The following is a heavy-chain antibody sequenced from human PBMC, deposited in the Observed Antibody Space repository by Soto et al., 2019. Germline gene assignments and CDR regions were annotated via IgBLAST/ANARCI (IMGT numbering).Heavy chain of an antibody. V-gene: IGHV4-59*01. CDR2: IYYSGST. CDR3: ARERTTYCYDSSGSHPGYYFDY. CDR1: GGSISSYY. Sequence: SETLSLTCTVSGGSISSYYWSWIRQPPGKGLEWVGYIYYSGSTNYNPSLKSRVTISVDTSKNQFSLKLSSVTAADTAVYYCARERTTYCYDSSGSHPGYYFDYWGQGTLVTVSS. D-gene: IGHD3-22*01. J-gene: IGHJ4*02.